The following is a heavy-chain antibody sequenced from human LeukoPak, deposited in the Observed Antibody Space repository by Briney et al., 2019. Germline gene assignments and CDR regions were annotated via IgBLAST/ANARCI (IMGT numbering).Heavy chain of an antibody. Sequence: PGRSLRLSCAASGFTFSSYAMSWVRQAPGEGLEWVSAISGSGGSTYYADSVKGRFTISRDNSKNTLYLQMNSLRAEDTAVYYCAKERGYSYGYNWFDPWGQGTLVTVSS. V-gene: IGHV3-23*01. J-gene: IGHJ5*02. CDR1: GFTFSSYA. CDR2: ISGSGGST. D-gene: IGHD5-18*01. CDR3: AKERGYSYGYNWFDP.